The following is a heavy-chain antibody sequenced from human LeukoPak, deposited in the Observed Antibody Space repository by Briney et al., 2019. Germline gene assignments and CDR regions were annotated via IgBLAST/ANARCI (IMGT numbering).Heavy chain of an antibody. Sequence: PWASVTVSCKASGYTFTSYGISWVRQAAGQGLEWMGWISAYNGNTNYAQKLQGRVTMTTDTSTSTAYMELRSLRSDDTAVYYCARDRGWQQLVPLYFDYWGQGTLVTVSS. V-gene: IGHV1-18*01. CDR1: GYTFTSYG. CDR2: ISAYNGNT. D-gene: IGHD6-13*01. J-gene: IGHJ4*02. CDR3: ARDRGWQQLVPLYFDY.